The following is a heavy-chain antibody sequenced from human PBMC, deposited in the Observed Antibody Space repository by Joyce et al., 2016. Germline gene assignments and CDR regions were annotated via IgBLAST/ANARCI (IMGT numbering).Heavy chain of an antibody. V-gene: IGHV4-34*01. D-gene: IGHD6-19*01. CDR3: ARSQWLAPLMY. CDR1: GGPFRGFF. Sequence: VQLQQWGAGLLKPSETLSLTCAVSGGPFRGFFWTWVRQPPGKGLEWIGDIKNSGFTNYNPALRTRVAFSVDTSKNQFALKLTSLSAADTAVYYCARSQWLAPLMYWGQGTPVTVSS. CDR2: IKNSGFT. J-gene: IGHJ4*02.